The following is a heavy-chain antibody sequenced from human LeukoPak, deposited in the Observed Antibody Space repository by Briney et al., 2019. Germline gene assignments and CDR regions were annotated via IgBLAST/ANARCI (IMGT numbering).Heavy chain of an antibody. J-gene: IGHJ3*02. D-gene: IGHD3-10*01. V-gene: IGHV3-21*01. CDR2: ISSSSSYI. Sequence: GGSLRLSCAASGFTFSSYSMNWVRQAPGKGLEWVSSISSSSSYIYYADSVKGRFTISRDNSKNTLYLQMNSLRAEDTAVYYCARGPGPGNKGAFDIWGQGTTVSVSS. CDR1: GFTFSSYS. CDR3: ARGPGPGNKGAFDI.